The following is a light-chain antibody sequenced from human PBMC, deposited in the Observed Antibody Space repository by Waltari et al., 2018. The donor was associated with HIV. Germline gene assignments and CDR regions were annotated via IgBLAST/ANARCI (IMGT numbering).Light chain of an antibody. Sequence: EIVMTQSPATLSVSPGERATLACRASQSVSSNLAWYQQKPGQAPRLLIFAASTRATGIPARFSGSGYGTEFTLTISSLQSEDFALYYCQQYNDWPRTFGQGTKVEIK. J-gene: IGKJ1*01. CDR1: QSVSSN. V-gene: IGKV3D-15*01. CDR2: AAS. CDR3: QQYNDWPRT.